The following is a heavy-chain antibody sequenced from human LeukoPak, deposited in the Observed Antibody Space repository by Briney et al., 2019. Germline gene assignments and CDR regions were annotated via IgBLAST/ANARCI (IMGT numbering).Heavy chain of an antibody. CDR1: GGSISSSSYY. CDR2: IYYSGGT. J-gene: IGHJ4*02. Sequence: SETLSLTCTVSGGSISSSSYYWGWIRQPPGKGLEWIGGIYYSGGTYYNPSLKSRVTISVDTSKNQFSLKLSSVTAADTAVYYCARQRETRWLQLFDYWGQGTLVTVSS. CDR3: ARQRETRWLQLFDY. V-gene: IGHV4-39*01. D-gene: IGHD5-24*01.